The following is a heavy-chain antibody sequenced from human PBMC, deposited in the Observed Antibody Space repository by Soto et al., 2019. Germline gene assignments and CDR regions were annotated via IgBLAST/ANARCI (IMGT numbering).Heavy chain of an antibody. CDR1: GFSLTTTGVG. CDR3: AYKRETSGWSYYFDY. Sequence: QITLKESGPTLVKPTQTLTLTCTFSGFSLTTTGVGVGWIRQPPGKALEWLALIYWDDDKRYSPSLKSRLTITKDTSKTPVVLTLTNMDPVDTATYFCAYKRETSGWSYYFDYWGQGTLVTVSS. V-gene: IGHV2-5*02. D-gene: IGHD6-19*01. CDR2: IYWDDDK. J-gene: IGHJ4*02.